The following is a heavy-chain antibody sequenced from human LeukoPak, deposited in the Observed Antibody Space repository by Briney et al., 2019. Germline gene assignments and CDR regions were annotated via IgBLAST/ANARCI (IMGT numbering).Heavy chain of an antibody. V-gene: IGHV1-2*02. D-gene: IGHD2-2*01. CDR1: GYTFTGYY. CDR2: INPNSGGT. Sequence: ASVKLSCKASGYTFTGYYMHWVRQAPGQGLEWMGWINPNSGGTNYAQKFQGRVTMTGDTSISTAYMELSRLRSDDTAVYYCARGSSIVVVPAALSTSPYYYYMDVWGKGTTVTVSS. J-gene: IGHJ6*03. CDR3: ARGSSIVVVPAALSTSPYYYYMDV.